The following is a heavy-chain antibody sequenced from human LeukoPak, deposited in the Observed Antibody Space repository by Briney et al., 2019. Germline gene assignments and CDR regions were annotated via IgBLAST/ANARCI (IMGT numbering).Heavy chain of an antibody. V-gene: IGHV3-23*01. CDR3: AKVLYSSSWYGAFDI. Sequence: GGSLRLSCAASGFTFSSYAMSWVRQAPGKGLEWVSAVSGSGGSTYYADSVKGRFTISRDNSKNTLYLQMNSLRAEDTAVYYCAKVLYSSSWYGAFDIWGQGTMVTVSS. CDR2: VSGSGGST. J-gene: IGHJ3*02. D-gene: IGHD6-13*01. CDR1: GFTFSSYA.